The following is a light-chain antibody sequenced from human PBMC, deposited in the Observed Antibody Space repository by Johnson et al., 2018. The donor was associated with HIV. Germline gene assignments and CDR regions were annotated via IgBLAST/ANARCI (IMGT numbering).Light chain of an antibody. CDR3: GTWDSGLGAVYV. V-gene: IGLV1-51*01. CDR2: DND. J-gene: IGLJ1*01. CDR1: YSNIGNNY. Sequence: HSVLTQPPSVSAAPGQKVTISCSGSYSNIGNNYVSWYQQVPGTAPKLLIYDNDKRPSGIPDRFSASKSGTSATLGITGLQTGDEADYYCGTWDSGLGAVYVFGTGTKVTVL.